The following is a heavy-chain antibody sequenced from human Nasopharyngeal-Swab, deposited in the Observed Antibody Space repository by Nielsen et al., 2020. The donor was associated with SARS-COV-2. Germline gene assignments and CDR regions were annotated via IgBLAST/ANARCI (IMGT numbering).Heavy chain of an antibody. V-gene: IGHV3-13*01. Sequence: GESLKISCAASGFTFSSYDMHWVRQVTVKGLEWVSSIGTEGDTHYPDYVKGRFTISRENAKSSLYLQMNIVRAEDTGVYYCARARGINLGLGVVGDMDVWGKGTTVTVSS. CDR1: GFTFSSYD. CDR3: ARARGINLGLGVVGDMDV. CDR2: IGTEGDT. D-gene: IGHD3-3*01. J-gene: IGHJ6*03.